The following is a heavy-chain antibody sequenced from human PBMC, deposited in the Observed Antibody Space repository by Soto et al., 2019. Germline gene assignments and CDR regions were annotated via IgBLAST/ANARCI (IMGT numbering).Heavy chain of an antibody. D-gene: IGHD4-17*01. CDR2: ISYDGSNK. CDR1: GFTFSSYG. Sequence: PGGSLRLSCAASGFTFSSYGMHWVRQAPGKGLEWVAVISYDGSNKYYADSVKGRFTISRDNSKNTLYLQMNSLRAEDTAVYYCAKRRLRSDDAFDIWGQGTMVTVSS. CDR3: AKRRLRSDDAFDI. V-gene: IGHV3-30*18. J-gene: IGHJ3*02.